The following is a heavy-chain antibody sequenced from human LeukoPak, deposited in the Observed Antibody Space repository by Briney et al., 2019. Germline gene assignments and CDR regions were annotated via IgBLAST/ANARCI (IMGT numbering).Heavy chain of an antibody. CDR1: GGSIRSYY. D-gene: IGHD2-2*01. CDR3: AAGYASSYYFDS. Sequence: SETLSLTCTVSGGSIRSYYWSWIRQPPGKGLEWIGDVYFSGSTNYNPSLKNRVTISADTSRNQFFLILSSVTAADTAVYYCAAGYASSYYFDSWGQGTLVTVSS. J-gene: IGHJ4*02. CDR2: VYFSGST. V-gene: IGHV4-59*01.